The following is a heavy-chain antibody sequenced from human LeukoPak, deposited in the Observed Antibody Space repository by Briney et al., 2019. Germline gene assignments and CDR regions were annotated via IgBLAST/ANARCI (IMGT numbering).Heavy chain of an antibody. J-gene: IGHJ4*02. CDR3: ARVSAITMVRGVIIKNSLPLDY. D-gene: IGHD3-10*01. Sequence: ASVKVSCKASGYTFTSYAMNWVRQAPGQGLEWMGWINTNTGNPTYAQGFTGRFVFSLDTSVSTAYLQISSLKAEDTAVYYCARVSAITMVRGVIIKNSLPLDYWGQGTLVTVSS. CDR2: INTNTGNP. V-gene: IGHV7-4-1*02. CDR1: GYTFTSYA.